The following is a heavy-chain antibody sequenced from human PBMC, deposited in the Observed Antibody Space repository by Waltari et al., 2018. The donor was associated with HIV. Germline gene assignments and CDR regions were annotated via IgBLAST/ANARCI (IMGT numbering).Heavy chain of an antibody. V-gene: IGHV3-73*02. D-gene: IGHD6-19*01. Sequence: EMQLVESGGALVQPGGSLTLSCAASGFTFSASPVHWVRQTPGKGLRWDGRIKSKLKKYAASYAGSVKGRFAVSRDDSNNAAFLQMSSLKIEDTAVYYCTRPGLNNGWYVWGQGTLVTVSS. CDR2: IKSKLKKYAA. CDR3: TRPGLNNGWYV. CDR1: GFTFSASP. J-gene: IGHJ4*02.